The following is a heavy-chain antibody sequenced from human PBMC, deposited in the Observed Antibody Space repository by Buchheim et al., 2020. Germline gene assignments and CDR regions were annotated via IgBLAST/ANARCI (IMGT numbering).Heavy chain of an antibody. V-gene: IGHV3-7*03. CDR3: ARGYCSSTSCYYYYGMDV. CDR2: IKQDGSEK. D-gene: IGHD2-2*01. CDR1: GFTFSSYW. Sequence: EVQLVESGGGLVQPGGSLRLSCAASGFTFSSYWMSWVRQAPGKGLEWVANIKQDGSEKYYVDSGKGRLTISRDNAKNSTYLQMSSLRAEDTAVYYCARGYCSSTSCYYYYGMDVWGQGTT. J-gene: IGHJ6*02.